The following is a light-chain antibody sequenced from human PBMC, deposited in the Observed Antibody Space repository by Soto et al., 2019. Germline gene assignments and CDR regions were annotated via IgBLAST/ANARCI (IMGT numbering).Light chain of an antibody. CDR3: QQRSNWPPALS. J-gene: IGKJ4*01. Sequence: EIVLTQSPGTLSLSPGERATLSCRSSQSVSSSYLAWYQHKPGQAPRLLIYDSSIRATGIPVRFSGSGSGTDFTLTISSLEPEDFAVYYCQQRSNWPPALSFGGGTKVDIK. V-gene: IGKV3D-20*02. CDR1: QSVSSSY. CDR2: DSS.